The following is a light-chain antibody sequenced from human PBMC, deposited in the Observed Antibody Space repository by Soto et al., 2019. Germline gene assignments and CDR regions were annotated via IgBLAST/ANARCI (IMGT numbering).Light chain of an antibody. Sequence: DIVITHSPDSLAVSLAERVTSNCRSSLTGLYSSNNETFLAWYQQKPGQPPKQLIYWASNRESGVPDRFRGSGSGTDFTLTITSLQAEHVAPYYCQQYYNIPWTFGQGTKVDIK. V-gene: IGKV4-1*01. CDR2: WAS. CDR3: QQYYNIPWT. CDR1: LTGLYSSNNETF. J-gene: IGKJ1*01.